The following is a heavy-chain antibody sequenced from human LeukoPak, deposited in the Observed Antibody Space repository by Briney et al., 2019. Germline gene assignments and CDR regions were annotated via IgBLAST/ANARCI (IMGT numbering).Heavy chain of an antibody. Sequence: ASVKVSCKASGYTFTDYYIHWVRLAPGQGLGWMGRINPNSGGTNYAQKFQGRVTLTRDTSISTAYMELSRLRSDDTAVYYCATTGYSSGWSVDYWGQGTLVTVSS. V-gene: IGHV1-2*06. D-gene: IGHD6-19*01. CDR2: INPNSGGT. J-gene: IGHJ4*02. CDR1: GYTFTDYY. CDR3: ATTGYSSGWSVDY.